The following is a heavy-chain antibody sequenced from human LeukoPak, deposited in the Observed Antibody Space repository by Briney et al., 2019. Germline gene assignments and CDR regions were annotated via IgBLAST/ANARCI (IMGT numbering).Heavy chain of an antibody. D-gene: IGHD6-19*01. Sequence: SQTLSLTCAISGDSVSRNTAGWNWIRQSPSRGLEWLGRTYYRSKWYNDFAPSVRNRITINPDTSRNQFSLQLNSVTPEDTAIYYCARGRVAADYWGQGTLVTVSS. J-gene: IGHJ4*02. CDR3: ARGRVAADY. CDR1: GDSVSRNTAG. CDR2: TYYRSKWYN. V-gene: IGHV6-1*01.